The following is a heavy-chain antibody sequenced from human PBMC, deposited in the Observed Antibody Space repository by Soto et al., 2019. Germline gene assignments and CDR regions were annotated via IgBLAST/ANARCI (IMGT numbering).Heavy chain of an antibody. D-gene: IGHD1-26*01. V-gene: IGHV4-59*01. J-gene: IGHJ6*02. CDR2: IYYSGST. Sequence: SETLSLTCTVSGGSISSYYWSWIRQPPGKGLEWIGYIYYSGSTNYNPSLKSRVTISVDTSKNQFSLKLSSVTAADTAVYYCARDNVRGNSRWGYYYYYGMDVWGQGTTVTVYS. CDR3: ARDNVRGNSRWGYYYYYGMDV. CDR1: GGSISSYY.